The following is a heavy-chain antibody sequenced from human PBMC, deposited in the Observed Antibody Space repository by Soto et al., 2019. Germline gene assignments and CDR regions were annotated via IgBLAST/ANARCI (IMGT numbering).Heavy chain of an antibody. CDR3: ARLGFPGAIYFDS. CDR1: GYNFTTFC. Sequence: GESVKISCKGSGYNFTTFCIGWVLQMPGKGLEWMGIIYPGDSETKYSPDFEGQVTISADRSTNTAYLQWRSLRASNTAMYYCARLGFPGAIYFDSWGLGTLVTVSS. J-gene: IGHJ4*02. V-gene: IGHV5-51*01. CDR2: IYPGDSET.